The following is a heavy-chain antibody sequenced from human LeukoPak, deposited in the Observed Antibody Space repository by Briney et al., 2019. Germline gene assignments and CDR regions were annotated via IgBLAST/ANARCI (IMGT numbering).Heavy chain of an antibody. D-gene: IGHD3-3*01. Sequence: SETLSLTCTVSGGSISSYYWSWIRQPPGKGLEWIGYIYYSGSTNYNPSLKSRVTISVDTSENQFSLKLSSVTAADTAVYYCARGLYYDFWSGYYGPLWYFDLWGRGTLVTVSS. CDR2: IYYSGST. V-gene: IGHV4-59*01. CDR1: GGSISSYY. J-gene: IGHJ2*01. CDR3: ARGLYYDFWSGYYGPLWYFDL.